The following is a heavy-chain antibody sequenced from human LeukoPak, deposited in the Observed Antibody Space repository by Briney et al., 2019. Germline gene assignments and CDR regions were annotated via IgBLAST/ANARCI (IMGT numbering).Heavy chain of an antibody. D-gene: IGHD7-27*01. J-gene: IGHJ4*02. CDR1: GFSFRNYW. CDR2: IKEDGSEK. V-gene: IGHV3-7*01. CDR3: TRLADHTGDH. Sequence: GGSLRLSCVTSGFSFRNYWMGWVRQAPGKGLEWVANIKEDGSEKYYVDSVKGRFTISRDNAKNSVSLQMNSLRGEDTAVYYCTRLADHTGDHWGQGTLVTVSS.